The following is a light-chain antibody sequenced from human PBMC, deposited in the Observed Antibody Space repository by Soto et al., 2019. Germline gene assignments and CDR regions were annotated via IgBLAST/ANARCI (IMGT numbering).Light chain of an antibody. CDR2: KVS. Sequence: DVVMTQSPLSLPVTLGQPASISCRSSQSLVYSDGNTYLSWFQQRPGQSPRRLIYKVSNRDFGVPARVSGSGSGDDFTLKISRVEGEDVGVYYCFHGTHWPLTFGGGTKVEIK. V-gene: IGKV2-30*01. J-gene: IGKJ4*01. CDR1: QSLVYSDGNTY. CDR3: FHGTHWPLT.